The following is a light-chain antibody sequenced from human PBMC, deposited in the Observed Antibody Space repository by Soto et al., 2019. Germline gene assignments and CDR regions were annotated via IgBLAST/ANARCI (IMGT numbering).Light chain of an antibody. CDR3: QQYGSSPNT. CDR1: QSVGSSF. J-gene: IGKJ2*01. CDR2: GAS. Sequence: EIVLTQSPGTLSLSPGERTTLSCRASQSVGSSFLAWYQQKPGQAPRLLIYGASSRATGIPDRFSGSGSGTDFTLTISRLEPDEFAVYYCQQYGSSPNTFGQGTKLEI. V-gene: IGKV3-20*01.